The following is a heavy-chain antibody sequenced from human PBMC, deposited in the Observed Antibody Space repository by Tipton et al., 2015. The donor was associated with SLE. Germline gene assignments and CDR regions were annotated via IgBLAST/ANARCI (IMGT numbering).Heavy chain of an antibody. CDR1: GGSFSSYY. CDR3: ARGRYYFDY. V-gene: IGHV4-39*07. J-gene: IGHJ4*02. Sequence: TLSLTCAVYGGSFSSYYWGWIRQPPGKGLEWIGSIYYSGSTYYNPSLKSRVTISVDTSKNQFSLKLSSVTAADTAVYYCARGRYYFDYWGQGTLVTVSS. CDR2: IYYSGST.